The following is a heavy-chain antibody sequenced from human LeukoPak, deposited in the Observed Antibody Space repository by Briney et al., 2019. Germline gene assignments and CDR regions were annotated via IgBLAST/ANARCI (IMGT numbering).Heavy chain of an antibody. V-gene: IGHV4-39*01. D-gene: IGHD3-9*01. CDR1: GASLSGSQYY. CDR2: IFYTGST. Sequence: SETLSLTCSVSGASLSGSQYYWGWIRQPPGRPLQWIATIFYTGSTLYNPSLNSRVSLSVDTSKKQISLRLTSVTAADSALYYCARHRGSLKTGYSPKNPLDVWGQGTMVTVSS. J-gene: IGHJ3*01. CDR3: ARHRGSLKTGYSPKNPLDV.